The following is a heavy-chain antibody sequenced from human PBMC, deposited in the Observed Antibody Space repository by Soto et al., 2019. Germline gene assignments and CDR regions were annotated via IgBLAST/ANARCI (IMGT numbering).Heavy chain of an antibody. CDR1: GASISSFY. Sequence: PSETLSLTCNISGDSITVSGASISSFYWSWIRQSPERGLEWIGHMYYSGRTTYNPSLKSRVSIALDMAKNHLSLQVTSVTAADTAVYYCARGDIADGASEYYFDYWGQGTLVTVSS. CDR2: MYYSGRT. CDR3: ARGDIADGASEYYFDY. V-gene: IGHV4-59*12. J-gene: IGHJ4*02. D-gene: IGHD6-13*01.